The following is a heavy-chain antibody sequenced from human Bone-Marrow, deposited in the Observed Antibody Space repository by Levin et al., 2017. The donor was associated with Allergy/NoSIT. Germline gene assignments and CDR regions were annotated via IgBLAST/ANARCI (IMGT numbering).Heavy chain of an antibody. CDR1: GFTFSSYG. CDR3: ARDNYYDSSGNLVD. V-gene: IGHV3-33*01. Sequence: GGSLRLSCAASGFTFSSYGMHWVRQAPGKGLEWVAVIWYDGSNKYYADSVKGRFTISRDNSKNTLYLQMNSLRAEDTAVYYCARDNYYDSSGNLVDWGQGTLVTVSS. D-gene: IGHD3-22*01. J-gene: IGHJ4*02. CDR2: IWYDGSNK.